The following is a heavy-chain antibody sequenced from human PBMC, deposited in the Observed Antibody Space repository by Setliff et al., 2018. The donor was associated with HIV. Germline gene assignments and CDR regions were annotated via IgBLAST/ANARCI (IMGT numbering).Heavy chain of an antibody. CDR2: IRFSGGS. CDR1: GASVSDHH. Sequence: SETLSLTCSVSGASVSDHHWTWIRQTAEKRLEYIGRIRFSGGSNYNPSLSSRVTMSVDTSNNQFSLRLKSVTSADTAVYYCARVFPPTRGAPFGIPPGAFDIWGQGTMVTVSS. J-gene: IGHJ3*02. CDR3: ARVFPPTRGAPFGIPPGAFDI. V-gene: IGHV4-4*07. D-gene: IGHD2-21*01.